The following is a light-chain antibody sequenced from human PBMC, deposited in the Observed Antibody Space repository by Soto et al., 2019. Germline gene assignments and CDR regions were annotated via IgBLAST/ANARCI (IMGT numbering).Light chain of an antibody. V-gene: IGLV2-23*01. J-gene: IGLJ2*01. CDR1: SSDVGSYNL. Sequence: QSALTQPASVSGSPGQSITISCTRTSSDVGSYNLVSWYQQHPGKAPKLMIYEGSKRPSGVSNRFSGSKSGNTASLTISGLQAEDEADYYCCSYAGSSTVFGGGTKLTVL. CDR2: EGS. CDR3: CSYAGSSTV.